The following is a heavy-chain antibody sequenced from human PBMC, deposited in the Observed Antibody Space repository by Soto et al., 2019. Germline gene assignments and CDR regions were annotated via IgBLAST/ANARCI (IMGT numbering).Heavy chain of an antibody. J-gene: IGHJ4*02. V-gene: IGHV3-30*18. D-gene: IGHD4-4*01. CDR1: GFTFSSYG. CDR2: ISYDGSNK. Sequence: QVQLVESGGGVVQPGRSLRLSCAASGFTFSSYGMHWVRQAPGKGLEWVAVISYDGSNKYYADSVKGRFTISRDNSKNTLYLQMNNLRAEDTAVYYCAKGGNSVALDYWGQGTLVTVSS. CDR3: AKGGNSVALDY.